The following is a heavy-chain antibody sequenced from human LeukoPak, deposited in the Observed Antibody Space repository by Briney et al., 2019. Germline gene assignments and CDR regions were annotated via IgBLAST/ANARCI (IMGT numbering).Heavy chain of an antibody. Sequence: ASVKVSCKASGYTFTGFYMHWVRQAPGQGLEWMGWINPNSGGTNYAQKFQGRVTMTRDTSISTAYMELSRLRSDDTAVYYCARPRYYDSSGSTFDYWGQGTLVTVSS. V-gene: IGHV1-2*02. J-gene: IGHJ4*02. CDR3: ARPRYYDSSGSTFDY. D-gene: IGHD3-22*01. CDR2: INPNSGGT. CDR1: GYTFTGFY.